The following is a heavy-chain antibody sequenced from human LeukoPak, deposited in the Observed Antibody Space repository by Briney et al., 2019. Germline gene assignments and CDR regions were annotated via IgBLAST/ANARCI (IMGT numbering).Heavy chain of an antibody. J-gene: IGHJ4*02. V-gene: IGHV3-9*03. D-gene: IGHD5-12*01. Sequence: GGSLRLSCAASGFTFDDYAMHWVRQAPGKGLEWVSGISWNSGSIGYADSVKGRFTISRDNAKNSLYLQMNSLRAEDMALYYCARGGGRGYSGSLDYWGQGTLVTVSS. CDR3: ARGGGRGYSGSLDY. CDR2: ISWNSGSI. CDR1: GFTFDDYA.